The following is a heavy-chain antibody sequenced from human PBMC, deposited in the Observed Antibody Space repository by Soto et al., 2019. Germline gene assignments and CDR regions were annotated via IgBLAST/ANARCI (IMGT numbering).Heavy chain of an antibody. Sequence: EVQLVESGGGLVQPGGSLRLSCAASGFTFSSYAMHWVRQAPGKGLEYVSAISRNGGSTYYANSVKGRFTISRDKSKNTLYLQMGSLRAEDMAVYYWAREGGYDYSGYYFDYWGQGTLVTVSS. CDR1: GFTFSSYA. CDR3: AREGGYDYSGYYFDY. J-gene: IGHJ4*02. CDR2: ISRNGGST. V-gene: IGHV3-64*01. D-gene: IGHD3-22*01.